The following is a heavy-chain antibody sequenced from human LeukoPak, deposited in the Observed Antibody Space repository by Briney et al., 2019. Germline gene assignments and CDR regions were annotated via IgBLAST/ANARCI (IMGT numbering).Heavy chain of an antibody. V-gene: IGHV1-2*02. CDR3: ARGLAGWFDP. D-gene: IGHD3-10*01. CDR2: INPNSDGT. J-gene: IGHJ5*02. Sequence: ASVKVSCKASGGTFSSYAISWVRQAPGQGLEWMGWINPNSDGTNYAQKFQGRVTMTRDTSISTAYMELSRLRSDDTAVYYCARGLAGWFDPWGQGTLVTVSS. CDR1: GGTFSSYA.